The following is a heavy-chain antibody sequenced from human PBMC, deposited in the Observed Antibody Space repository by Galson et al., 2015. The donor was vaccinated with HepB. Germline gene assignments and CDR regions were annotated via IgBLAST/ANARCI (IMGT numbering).Heavy chain of an antibody. D-gene: IGHD2-15*01. J-gene: IGHJ3*02. V-gene: IGHV4-59*01. Sequence: SETLSLTCAVSGASTSSYYWSWIRQPPGKGLEWIGYIYYSGNTNYNPSLKSRVTISVNTSKNQFSLRLNSVTAADTAVYYCARRVVVRKVHYAFDIWGQGTMVTVSS. CDR3: ARRVVVRKVHYAFDI. CDR1: GASTSSYY. CDR2: IYYSGNT.